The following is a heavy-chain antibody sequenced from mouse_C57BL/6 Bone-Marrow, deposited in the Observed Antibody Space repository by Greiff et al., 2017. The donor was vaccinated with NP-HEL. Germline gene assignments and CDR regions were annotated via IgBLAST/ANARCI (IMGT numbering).Heavy chain of an antibody. CDR2: IFPGSGST. CDR3: AREYYYGSPLYFDY. CDR1: GYTFTDYY. V-gene: IGHV1-75*01. J-gene: IGHJ2*01. Sequence: VQLVESGPELVKPGASVKISCKASGYTFTDYYINWVKQRPGQGLEWIGWIFPGSGSTYYIEKFKGKATLTVDKSSSTAYMLLSSLTSEDSAVYFCAREYYYGSPLYFDYWGQGTTLTVSS. D-gene: IGHD1-1*01.